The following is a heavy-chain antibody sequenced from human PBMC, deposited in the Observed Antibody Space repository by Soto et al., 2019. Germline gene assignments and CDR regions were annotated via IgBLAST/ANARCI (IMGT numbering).Heavy chain of an antibody. CDR1: GYTFTSYG. CDR3: ARVVYDFRSGYSGRNWFDP. V-gene: IGHV1-18*01. CDR2: ISAYNGNT. J-gene: IGHJ5*02. Sequence: QVQLVQSGAEVKKPGASVKVSCKASGYTFTSYGISWVRQAPGQGLEWMGWISAYNGNTNYEQKLQGRVTMTTDTSTSTAYMELRSLRSDDTAVYYCARVVYDFRSGYSGRNWFDPWGQGTLVTVSS. D-gene: IGHD3-3*01.